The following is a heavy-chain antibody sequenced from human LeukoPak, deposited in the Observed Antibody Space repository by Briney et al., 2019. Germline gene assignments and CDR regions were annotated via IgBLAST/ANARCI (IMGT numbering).Heavy chain of an antibody. CDR1: GFTFSSYG. V-gene: IGHV3-30*18. D-gene: IGHD6-19*01. J-gene: IGHJ6*02. Sequence: PGGSLRLSCAASGFTFSSYGMHWVRQAPGKGLEWVAVISYDGSNKYYADSVKGRFTISRDNSKNTLYLQMNSLRAEDTAVYYCAKDLRDSSGWYWTAESYYYYGMDVWGQGTTVTVSS. CDR2: ISYDGSNK. CDR3: AKDLRDSSGWYWTAESYYYYGMDV.